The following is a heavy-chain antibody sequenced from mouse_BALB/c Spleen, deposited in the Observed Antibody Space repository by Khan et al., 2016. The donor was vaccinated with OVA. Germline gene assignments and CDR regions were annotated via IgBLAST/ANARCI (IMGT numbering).Heavy chain of an antibody. CDR1: GYTFTSYW. Sequence: QVQLQQSGAELVKAGASVKMSCKASGYTFTSYWMHWVKQRLGQGLEWFAETNPTNGRTYYNEKFKSKATLTVDKSSSTAYMLLSGPTFDDSAVYDCARIKKIVATYFDYWGQGTTLTVSS. CDR3: ARIKKIVATYFDY. CDR2: TNPTNGRT. J-gene: IGHJ2*01. V-gene: IGHV1S81*02. D-gene: IGHD1-1*01.